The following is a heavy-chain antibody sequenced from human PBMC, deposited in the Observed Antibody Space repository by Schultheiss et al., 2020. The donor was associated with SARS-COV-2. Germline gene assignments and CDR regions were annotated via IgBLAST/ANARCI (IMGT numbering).Heavy chain of an antibody. D-gene: IGHD2-15*01. CDR2: ISGSGGST. CDR3: ARAGRGTDVLLRGGYYYYYGMDV. Sequence: GGSLRLSCAASGFTFSSYAMHWVRQAPGKGLEWVSAISGSGGSTYYADSVKGRFTISRDNSKNTLYLQMNSLRAEDTAVYYCARAGRGTDVLLRGGYYYYYGMDVWGQGTTVTVSS. V-gene: IGHV3-23*01. J-gene: IGHJ6*02. CDR1: GFTFSSYA.